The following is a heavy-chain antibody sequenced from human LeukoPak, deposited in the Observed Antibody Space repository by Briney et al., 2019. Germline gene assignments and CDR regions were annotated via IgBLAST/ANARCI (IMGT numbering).Heavy chain of an antibody. D-gene: IGHD2-2*01. CDR2: IIPIFGTA. J-gene: IGHJ4*02. V-gene: IGHV1-69*15. CDR3: ASTDIVVVPAAMGNY. CDR1: GGTFSSYA. Sequence: GSSVKVSCKASGGTFSSYAISWVRQAPGQGLEWMGRIIPIFGTANYAQKFQGRVTITADESTSTAYMELSSLRSEDTAVYYCASTDIVVVPAAMGNYWGQGTLVTVSS.